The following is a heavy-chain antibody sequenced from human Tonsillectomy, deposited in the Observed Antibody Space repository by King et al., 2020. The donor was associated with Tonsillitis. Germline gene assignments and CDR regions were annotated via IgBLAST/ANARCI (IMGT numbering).Heavy chain of an antibody. V-gene: IGHV4-4*07. CDR2: IYTSENT. CDR1: GGSISSYY. J-gene: IGHJ4*02. D-gene: IGHD4-17*01. CDR3: ASGDRGTFAY. Sequence: QLQESGPGLVKPSETLSLTCTVSGGSISSYYWSWIRQPAGKGLEWIGHIYTSENTNYNPSLKSRVTMSVDASKNQFSLKLSSMTAADTAVYYCASGDRGTFAYWGQGTLVTVSS.